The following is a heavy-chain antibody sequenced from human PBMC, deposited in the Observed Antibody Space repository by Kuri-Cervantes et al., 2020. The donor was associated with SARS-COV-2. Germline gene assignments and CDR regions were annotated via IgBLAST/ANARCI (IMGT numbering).Heavy chain of an antibody. CDR1: GNTFSSYA. CDR3: ARVPITVTHGGGMDV. Sequence: SVKVSCKASGNTFSSYAISWVRQAPGQGLEWMGGIIPIFGTTNYAQKFQGRVTITADKSTSTAYMELSSLRSEDTAVYYCARVPITVTHGGGMDVWGQGTTVTVSS. V-gene: IGHV1-69*06. CDR2: IIPIFGTT. D-gene: IGHD3-10*01. J-gene: IGHJ6*02.